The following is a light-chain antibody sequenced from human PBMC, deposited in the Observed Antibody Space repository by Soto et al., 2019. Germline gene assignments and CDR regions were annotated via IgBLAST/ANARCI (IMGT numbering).Light chain of an antibody. CDR2: HVS. Sequence: QSALTQPASVSGSPRQSITISCTGTSSDFGGYNYVSWYQQHPGKAPQLMISHVSDRPSGVSNRFSGSKSGNTASLTISGLQAEDEADYYCSSYTSSSTFVFGTGTKVTV. CDR1: SSDFGGYNY. J-gene: IGLJ1*01. V-gene: IGLV2-14*03. CDR3: SSYTSSSTFV.